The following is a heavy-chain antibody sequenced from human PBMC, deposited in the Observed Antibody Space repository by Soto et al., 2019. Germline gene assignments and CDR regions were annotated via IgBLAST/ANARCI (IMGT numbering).Heavy chain of an antibody. CDR2: ISSSSSYI. CDR1: GFTFSIYS. D-gene: IGHD6-13*01. J-gene: IGHJ4*02. CDR3: ARGGGIAAPWPPGY. Sequence: EVQLVESGGGLVKPGGSLRLSCAASGFTFSIYSMNWVRQAPGKGLEWVSSISSSSSYIYYADSVKGRFTISRDNAKNSLYLQMNSLRAEDTAVYYCARGGGIAAPWPPGYWGQGTLVTVSS. V-gene: IGHV3-21*01.